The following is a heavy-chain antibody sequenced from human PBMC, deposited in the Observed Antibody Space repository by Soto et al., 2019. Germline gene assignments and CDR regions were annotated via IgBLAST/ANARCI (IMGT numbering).Heavy chain of an antibody. CDR3: ARCLITMVRGVIITATYGMDV. Sequence: ASVKVSCKASGYTFTGYYMHWVRQAPGQGLEWMGWINPNSGGTNYAQKFQGWVTMTRDTSISTAYMELSRLRSDDTAVYYCARCLITMVRGVIITATYGMDVWGQGTTVTVSS. V-gene: IGHV1-2*04. J-gene: IGHJ6*02. CDR1: GYTFTGYY. D-gene: IGHD3-10*01. CDR2: INPNSGGT.